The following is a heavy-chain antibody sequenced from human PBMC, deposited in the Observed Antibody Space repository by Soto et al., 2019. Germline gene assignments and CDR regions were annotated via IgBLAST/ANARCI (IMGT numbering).Heavy chain of an antibody. Sequence: SLRLSCAASGFTFSSYAMHCVRQAPGKGLEWVALISYDGSDKDYADSVKGRFTISRDNSRNTLFLQMNSLRAEDTAVYYCARDYYKYYDSSGYYRSPAYWGQGTLVTSPQ. CDR3: ARDYYKYYDSSGYYRSPAY. CDR1: GFTFSSYA. V-gene: IGHV3-30-3*01. CDR2: ISYDGSDK. J-gene: IGHJ4*02. D-gene: IGHD3-22*01.